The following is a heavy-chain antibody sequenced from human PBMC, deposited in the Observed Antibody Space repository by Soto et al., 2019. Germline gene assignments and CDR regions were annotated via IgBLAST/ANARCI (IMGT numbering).Heavy chain of an antibody. V-gene: IGHV4-39*01. CDR3: ATSQTNRFDP. Sequence: QLQLQESGPGLVKPSETLSLTCTVSGGSISTTNYYWAWIRQPPGKGLEWIGSIYHGGNTYYNPSLRSRVTMSLDTSKNQFSLKLSSMTAADTAVYYCATSQTNRFDPWGQGTLVTVSS. CDR2: IYHGGNT. CDR1: GGSISTTNYY. J-gene: IGHJ5*02.